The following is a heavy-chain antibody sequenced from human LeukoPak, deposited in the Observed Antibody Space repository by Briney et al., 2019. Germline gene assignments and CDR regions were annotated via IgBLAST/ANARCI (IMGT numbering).Heavy chain of an antibody. CDR3: ARDLEIAAAGTTAWGAFDI. Sequence: GASVKVSCKASGYTFTGYYMHWVRQAPGQGLEWMGWINPNSGGTNYAQKFQGRVTMTRDTSISTAYMELSRLRSDDTAVYYCARDLEIAAAGTTAWGAFDIWGQGTMVTVSS. CDR1: GYTFTGYY. D-gene: IGHD6-13*01. V-gene: IGHV1-2*02. J-gene: IGHJ3*02. CDR2: INPNSGGT.